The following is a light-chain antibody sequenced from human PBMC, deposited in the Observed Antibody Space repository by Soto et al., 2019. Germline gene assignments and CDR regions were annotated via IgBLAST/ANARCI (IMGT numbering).Light chain of an antibody. V-gene: IGKV3-20*01. CDR2: GAS. J-gene: IGKJ2*01. CDR3: QQYDSSYT. Sequence: EIVLTQSPGTVSSSPGERVTLSCRASQTIANNFLAWYQHRPGQAPRVVVYGASSRATGIPDRFSGSGSGTKFTLTISRLEPEDFAVYYCQQYDSSYTFGQGTKLE. CDR1: QTIANNF.